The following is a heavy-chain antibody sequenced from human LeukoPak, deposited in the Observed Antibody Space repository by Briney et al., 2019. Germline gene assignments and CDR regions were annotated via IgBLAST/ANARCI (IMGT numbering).Heavy chain of an antibody. J-gene: IGHJ3*02. CDR2: IGGSGGDT. D-gene: IGHD2-21*02. V-gene: IGHV3-23*01. Sequence: GSLRLSCAASGFTFSSYAMSWVRQAPGKGLEWVSAIGGSGGDTFYANSVKGRFTISRDNSKNTLYLQMNSLEVEDTAIYYCARDWARCGAGCYSRADAFDIWGQGTMVTVSS. CDR3: ARDWARCGAGCYSRADAFDI. CDR1: GFTFSSYA.